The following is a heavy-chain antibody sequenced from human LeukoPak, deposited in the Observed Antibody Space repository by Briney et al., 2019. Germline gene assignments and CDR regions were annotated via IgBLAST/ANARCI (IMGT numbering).Heavy chain of an antibody. CDR3: ARERYSYGGRGYFDY. J-gene: IGHJ4*02. V-gene: IGHV3-30*09. CDR2: ISYDGSNK. CDR1: GFTFSSYA. Sequence: GGSLRLSCAASGFTFSSYAMHWVRQAPGKGLEWVAVISYDGSNKYYADSVKGRFAISRDNSKNTLYLQMNSLRAEDTAVYYCARERYSYGGRGYFDYWGQGTLVTVSS. D-gene: IGHD5-18*01.